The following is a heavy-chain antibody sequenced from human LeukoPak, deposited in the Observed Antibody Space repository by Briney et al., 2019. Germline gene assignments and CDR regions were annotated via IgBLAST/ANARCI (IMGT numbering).Heavy chain of an antibody. CDR2: IIPIFGTA. D-gene: IGHD4-11*01. V-gene: IGHV1-69*13. CDR3: ARSHLGYSNLVDY. Sequence: GASVKVSCKASGGTFSSYAISWVRQAPGQGLGWMGGIIPIFGTANYAQKFQGRVTITADESTSTAYMELSSLRSEDTAVYYCARSHLGYSNLVDYWGQGTLVTVSS. CDR1: GGTFSSYA. J-gene: IGHJ4*02.